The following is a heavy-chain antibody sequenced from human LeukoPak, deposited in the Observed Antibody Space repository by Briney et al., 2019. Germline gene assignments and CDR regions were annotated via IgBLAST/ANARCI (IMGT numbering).Heavy chain of an antibody. Sequence: GGSLRLSCAASGFTFSSYWMHWVRQAPGKGLVWVSRINGDGSSTSYADSVKGRFTISRDSAKNTLYLQMNSLRAGDTAVYYCARGGGALWFGEPYNRGGQGTLVTVSS. CDR3: ARGGGALWFGEPYNR. D-gene: IGHD3-10*01. CDR1: GFTFSSYW. CDR2: INGDGSST. J-gene: IGHJ4*02. V-gene: IGHV3-74*01.